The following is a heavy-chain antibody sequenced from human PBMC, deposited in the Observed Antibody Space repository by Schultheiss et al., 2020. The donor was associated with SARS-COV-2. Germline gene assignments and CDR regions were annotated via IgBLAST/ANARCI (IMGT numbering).Heavy chain of an antibody. V-gene: IGHV3-30-3*01. CDR1: GFTFSSYA. J-gene: IGHJ4*02. Sequence: GGYLRLSCAASGFTFSSYAMHWVRQAPGKGLEWVAVISYDGSNKYYADSVKGRFTISRDNAKNSLYLQMNSLRAEDTAVYYCARGSRIQLWLGDYWGQGTLVTVSS. CDR2: ISYDGSNK. D-gene: IGHD5-18*01. CDR3: ARGSRIQLWLGDY.